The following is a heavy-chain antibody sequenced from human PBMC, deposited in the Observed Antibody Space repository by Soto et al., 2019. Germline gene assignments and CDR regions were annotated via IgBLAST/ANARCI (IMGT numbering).Heavy chain of an antibody. CDR3: ARDQATSAGTGFVL. CDR1: GASINTGTSY. V-gene: IGHV4-31*02. CDR2: VYSNGNT. J-gene: IGHJ4*02. Sequence: QVHLQESGPGLVRPSQTLSLDCSVSGASINTGTSYWSWIRQTPEKGLEWIGYVYSNGNTYYNPSLKSRSALAMDTSKNQISLKLRSMTAADAGVYFCARDQATSAGTGFVLWGQGALVTVSS. D-gene: IGHD5-12*01.